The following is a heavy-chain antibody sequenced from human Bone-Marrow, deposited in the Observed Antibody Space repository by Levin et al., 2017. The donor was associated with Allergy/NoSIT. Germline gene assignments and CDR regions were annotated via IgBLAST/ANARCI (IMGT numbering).Heavy chain of an antibody. D-gene: IGHD1-26*01. CDR1: GFIFSNVW. CDR3: TTGDLSGSYHAFDF. V-gene: IGHV3-15*01. J-gene: IGHJ3*01. Sequence: GESLKISCAASGFIFSNVWMTWVRQAPGKGLEWVGRIKRKTDGGTTDFAAPVKGRFTISRDDSQNTLYLQMNSLKTEDTAVYYCTTGDLSGSYHAFDFWGQGTMVTVSS. CDR2: IKRKTDGGTT.